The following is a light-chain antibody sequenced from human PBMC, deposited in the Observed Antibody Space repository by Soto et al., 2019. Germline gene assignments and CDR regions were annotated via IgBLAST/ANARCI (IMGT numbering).Light chain of an antibody. Sequence: EIVLTQSPGTLSLSPGERATLSCRASQSISSNYLAWYPQKPGQAPRLLIYGASFRATGIPDRFSGSGSGTDFTLTISRLEPEDFAVYYCQQYGRSPPGFTFGPGTKVDIK. CDR2: GAS. V-gene: IGKV3-20*01. CDR1: QSISSNY. J-gene: IGKJ3*01. CDR3: QQYGRSPPGFT.